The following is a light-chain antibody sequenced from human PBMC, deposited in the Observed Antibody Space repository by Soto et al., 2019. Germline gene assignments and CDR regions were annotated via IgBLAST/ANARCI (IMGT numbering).Light chain of an antibody. J-gene: IGKJ5*01. Sequence: EIVLTQSPGTLSLSPGARATLSCRASQTISSSYLAWYQQKPGQAPRLLISDASNRATGIPARFSGIWSGTDGTITIRTLESEDGEIYYGQQRSHWPLTFGQGTRLEIK. CDR3: QQRSHWPLT. CDR1: QTISSSY. CDR2: DAS. V-gene: IGKV3D-20*02.